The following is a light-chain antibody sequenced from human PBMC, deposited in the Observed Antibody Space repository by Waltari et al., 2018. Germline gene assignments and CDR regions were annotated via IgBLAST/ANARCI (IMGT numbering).Light chain of an antibody. Sequence: QSVLTQPPSASGAPGQRVTLSRTGSSSNIGAGYDVNWYQLLPGTAPKLLIYGINNRPSGVPDRFSGSRSATSASLAISGLQAEDEAYYYCQSSDSTLYGVVFGGGTKLTVL. J-gene: IGLJ2*01. CDR1: SSNIGAGYD. CDR3: QSSDSTLYGVV. V-gene: IGLV1-40*01. CDR2: GIN.